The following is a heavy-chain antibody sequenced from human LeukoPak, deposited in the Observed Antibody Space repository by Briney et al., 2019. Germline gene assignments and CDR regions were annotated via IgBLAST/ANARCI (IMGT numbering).Heavy chain of an antibody. CDR3: ARGTYDFWSGDYYYGMDV. D-gene: IGHD3-3*01. CDR2: IYYSGST. V-gene: IGHV4-31*03. CDR1: GGSISSGGYY. Sequence: SETLSLTCTVSGGSISSGGYYWSWIRQHPGKGLEWIGYIYYSGSTYYNPSLKSRVTISVDTSKNQFPLKLSSVTAADTAVYYCARGTYDFWSGDYYYGMDVWGQGTTVTVSS. J-gene: IGHJ6*02.